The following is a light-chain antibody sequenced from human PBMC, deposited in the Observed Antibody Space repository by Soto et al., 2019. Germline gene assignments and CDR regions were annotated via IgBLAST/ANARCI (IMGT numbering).Light chain of an antibody. CDR1: SRDVGGYNY. CDR3: SSYTRSSTVV. J-gene: IGLJ2*01. CDR2: DVT. Sequence: QLVLTKPASVSGSPGQSISISCTGTSRDVGGYNYVSWYQQHPGKAPKLMIYDVTNRPSGISSRFSGSKSGNTASLTISGLQAEDEADYYCSSYTRSSTVVFGGGTKLTVL. V-gene: IGLV2-14*01.